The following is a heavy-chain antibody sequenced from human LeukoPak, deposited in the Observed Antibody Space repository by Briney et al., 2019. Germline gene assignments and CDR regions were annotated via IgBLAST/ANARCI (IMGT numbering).Heavy chain of an antibody. Sequence: ASVKVSCKASGYTFTSYAMHWVRQAPGQRREWMGWINAGNGNTKYSQKFQGRVTITRDTSASTAYMELSSLRSEDTAVYYCARVGIVVVPAAMLDYWGQGTLVTVSS. J-gene: IGHJ4*02. V-gene: IGHV1-3*01. CDR3: ARVGIVVVPAAMLDY. D-gene: IGHD2-2*01. CDR2: INAGNGNT. CDR1: GYTFTSYA.